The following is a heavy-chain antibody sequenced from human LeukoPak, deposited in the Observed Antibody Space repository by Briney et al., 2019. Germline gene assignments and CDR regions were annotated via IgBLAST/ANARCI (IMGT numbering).Heavy chain of an antibody. CDR3: ATVLLWFGELSPRSGENIWFDP. CDR2: FDPEDGET. CDR1: GYTLTELS. D-gene: IGHD3-10*01. V-gene: IGHV1-24*01. Sequence: ASVKVSCKVSGYTLTELSMHWVRQAPGKGLEWMGGFDPEDGETIYAQKFQGRVTMTEDTSTDTAYMELSSLRSEDTAVYYCATVLLWFGELSPRSGENIWFDPWGQGTLVTVSS. J-gene: IGHJ5*02.